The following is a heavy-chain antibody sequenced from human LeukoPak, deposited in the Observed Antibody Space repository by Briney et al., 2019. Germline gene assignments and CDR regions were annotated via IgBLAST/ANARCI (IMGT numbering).Heavy chain of an antibody. V-gene: IGHV1-8*01. CDR2: MNPNSGNT. CDR1: GYTFTSYD. J-gene: IGHJ1*01. CDR3: ARGTGYCTNGVCYTYFQH. D-gene: IGHD2-8*01. Sequence: GSVKVSCKASGYTFTSYDINWVRQATGQGLEWVGWMNPNSGNTGYAQKFQGRVTMTRNTSISTAYMELSSLRSEDTAVYYCARGTGYCTNGVCYTYFQHWGQGTLVTVSS.